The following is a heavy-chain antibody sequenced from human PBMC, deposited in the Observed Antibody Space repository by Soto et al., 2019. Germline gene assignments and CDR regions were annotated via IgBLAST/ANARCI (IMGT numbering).Heavy chain of an antibody. CDR3: ARCTVDTIVTSGWCHYLDP. V-gene: IGHV3-23*01. Sequence: EVQLLDSGGGLVQPGGSLRLSCAASGFTFCSSAMSWVRQAPGKGLEWVSAVSGSGGTTYYADSVRGRFTISRDNSKNTLYLQMNSLRAEDTAIYFCARCTVDTIVTSGWCHYLDPWGQGTLVTVSS. D-gene: IGHD6-19*01. CDR1: GFTFCSSA. J-gene: IGHJ5*02. CDR2: VSGSGGTT.